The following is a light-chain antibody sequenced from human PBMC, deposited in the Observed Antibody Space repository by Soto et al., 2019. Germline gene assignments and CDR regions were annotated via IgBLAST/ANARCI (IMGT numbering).Light chain of an antibody. CDR3: AAWDDSLNGVV. CDR2: YDD. Sequence: QSVLTQPPSVSDAPRQRVTISCSGSSSNIGNNAVNWYQQLPGKAPKLLIYYDDLLPSGVSDRFSGSKSGTSASLAISGLLSEDEADYYCAAWDDSLNGVVFGGGTQLTVL. CDR1: SSNIGNNA. J-gene: IGLJ2*01. V-gene: IGLV1-36*01.